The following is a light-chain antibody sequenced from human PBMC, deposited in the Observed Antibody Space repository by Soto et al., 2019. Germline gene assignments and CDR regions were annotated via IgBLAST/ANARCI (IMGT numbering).Light chain of an antibody. J-gene: IGLJ1*01. CDR2: DDD. Sequence: QSVMTQPPSVSAAPGQRVTISCSGSSSNIGGNSVSWYQQLPGTAPKLLIYDDDKRPSGIPDRFSGSKSGTSATLGITAVQVGDEAEYYCGTWGWGLRVFGAGTKLTVL. V-gene: IGLV1-51*01. CDR3: GTWGWGLRV. CDR1: SSNIGGNS.